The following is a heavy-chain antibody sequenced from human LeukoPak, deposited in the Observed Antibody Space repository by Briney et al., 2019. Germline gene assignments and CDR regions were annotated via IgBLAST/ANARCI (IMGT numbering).Heavy chain of an antibody. J-gene: IGHJ3*02. Sequence: GASVEVSCKASGYTFTGYYMHWVRQAPGQGLEWMGWINPNSGGTNYAQKFQGRVTMTRDTSISTAYMELSRLRSDDTAVYYRASPSSSYHHYNNAFDIWGQGTMVTVSS. CDR1: GYTFTGYY. D-gene: IGHD2-15*01. CDR3: ASPSSSYHHYNNAFDI. V-gene: IGHV1-2*02. CDR2: INPNSGGT.